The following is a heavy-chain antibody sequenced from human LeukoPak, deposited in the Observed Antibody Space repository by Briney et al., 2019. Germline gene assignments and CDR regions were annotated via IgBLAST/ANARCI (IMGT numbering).Heavy chain of an antibody. CDR3: AKHRTFYCDSGGYFYFDF. CDR1: GFTFSNYA. CDR2: VSGSGGRT. J-gene: IGHJ4*02. D-gene: IGHD3-22*01. V-gene: IGHV3-23*01. Sequence: PGGSLRLSCAASGFTFSNYAISWVRQAPGKGLEWVSGVSGSGGRTYYADSVKGRFTISRDNSKNMLYLQMSSLRAEDTAVYYCAKHRTFYCDSGGYFYFDFWGQGTLVAVSS.